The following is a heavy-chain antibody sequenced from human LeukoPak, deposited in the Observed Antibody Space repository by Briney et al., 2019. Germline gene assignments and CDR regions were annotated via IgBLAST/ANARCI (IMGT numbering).Heavy chain of an antibody. CDR3: AKRMGPSIAAADLDY. D-gene: IGHD6-13*01. CDR1: GFTFSSYS. Sequence: GGSLRLSCAASGFTFSSYSMNWVRQAPGKGLEWVSYISSRSSTIYYADSVKGRFTISRDNSKNTLYLQMNSLRAEDTAVYYCAKRMGPSIAAADLDYWGQGTLVTVSS. CDR2: ISSRSSTI. J-gene: IGHJ4*02. V-gene: IGHV3-48*01.